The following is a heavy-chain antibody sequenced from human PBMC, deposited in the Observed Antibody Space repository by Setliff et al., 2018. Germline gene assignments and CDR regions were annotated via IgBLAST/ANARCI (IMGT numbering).Heavy chain of an antibody. CDR1: GGSFSGYF. Sequence: SETLSLTCAVYGGSFSGYFWSWIRQAPGRGLEWIGEINDRGSTHYNPSLKSRVTISIDTSKNQFSLKLSSVTAADTAVYYCARDQYTSGWYGPPESYFDCWGLGILVTVSS. D-gene: IGHD6-19*01. CDR3: ARDQYTSGWYGPPESYFDC. J-gene: IGHJ4*01. V-gene: IGHV4-34*01. CDR2: INDRGST.